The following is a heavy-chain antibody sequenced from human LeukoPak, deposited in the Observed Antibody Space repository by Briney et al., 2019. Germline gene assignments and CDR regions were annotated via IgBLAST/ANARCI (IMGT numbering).Heavy chain of an antibody. CDR1: GGSFSGYY. CDR2: INHSGST. CDR3: ASAPAWGLQYYFDY. D-gene: IGHD5-24*01. Sequence: SETLSLTFAVYGGSFSGYYWSWIRQPPGKGREWSGEINHSGSTNYNPSLKSRVTISVDTSKNQFSLKLSSVTAADTAVYYCASAPAWGLQYYFDYWGQGTLVTVSS. J-gene: IGHJ4*02. V-gene: IGHV4-34*01.